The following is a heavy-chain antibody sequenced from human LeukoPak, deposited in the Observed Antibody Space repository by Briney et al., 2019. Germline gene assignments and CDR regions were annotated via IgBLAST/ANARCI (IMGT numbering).Heavy chain of an antibody. D-gene: IGHD4-17*01. V-gene: IGHV3-23*01. CDR3: AKGPLRTVYWYFDL. J-gene: IGHJ2*01. Sequence: GGSLRLSCAASGFTFSNYAMSWVRQAPGKGLEWVSAISGSGGSTYYADSVKGRFTISRDNSKNTLYLQMNSLRAEDTAVYYCAKGPLRTVYWYFDLWGRGTLVTVSS. CDR2: ISGSGGST. CDR1: GFTFSNYA.